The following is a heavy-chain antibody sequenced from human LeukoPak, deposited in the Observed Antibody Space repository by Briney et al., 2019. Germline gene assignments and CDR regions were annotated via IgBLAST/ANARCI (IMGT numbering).Heavy chain of an antibody. J-gene: IGHJ4*02. CDR2: IDWDDDK. Sequence: QTLSLTCAVSGGSISSDGYSWSWIRQPPGKALEWLARIDWDDDKYYSTSLRTRLTISKDTSKNQVVLTMTNMDPVDTATYYCARINYDRSKGFDYWGQGTLVTVSS. CDR1: GGSISSDGYS. CDR3: ARINYDRSKGFDY. D-gene: IGHD3-22*01. V-gene: IGHV2-70*11.